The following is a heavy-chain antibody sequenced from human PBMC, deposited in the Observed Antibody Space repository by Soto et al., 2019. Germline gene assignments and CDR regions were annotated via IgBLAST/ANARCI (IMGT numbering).Heavy chain of an antibody. D-gene: IGHD1-1*01. CDR1: RNTPTEIL. V-gene: IGHV1-24*01. Sequence: ASGKVLCKVPRNTPTEILTAWVRQAPGKGLEWMGGFDPEDGETIYAQKFQGRVTMTEDTSTDTAYMELSSLRSEDTAVYYCATLGTKDIWGQGTMVTVSS. CDR2: FDPEDGET. J-gene: IGHJ3*02. CDR3: ATLGTKDI.